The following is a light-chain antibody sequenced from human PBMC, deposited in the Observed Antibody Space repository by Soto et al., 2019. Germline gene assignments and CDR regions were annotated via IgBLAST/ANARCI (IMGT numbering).Light chain of an antibody. Sequence: DIQMTQSPSSLSASVGDRVTITCRASQSISTSLNWYQQKSGKAPNLLIYGATSLQRGVPSRFSGSGYGTDFTLTISSLQPEDFATYFCQPSYSSPLTFGGGTKVDIK. CDR2: GAT. J-gene: IGKJ4*01. V-gene: IGKV1-39*01. CDR1: QSISTS. CDR3: QPSYSSPLT.